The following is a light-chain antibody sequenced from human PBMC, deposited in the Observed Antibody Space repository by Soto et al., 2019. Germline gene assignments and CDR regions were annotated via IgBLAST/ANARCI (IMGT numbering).Light chain of an antibody. Sequence: DIQITQSPSSLSASVGDRDTITFRASQSISSYLNWYQQKPGKAPKVLIYAASSLQSGVPSRFSGIGSGTDFTLSISSLQPEDFATYYCQQVYVYPSTFGGGTKVDIK. CDR3: QQVYVYPST. CDR2: AAS. J-gene: IGKJ4*01. V-gene: IGKV1-39*01. CDR1: QSISSY.